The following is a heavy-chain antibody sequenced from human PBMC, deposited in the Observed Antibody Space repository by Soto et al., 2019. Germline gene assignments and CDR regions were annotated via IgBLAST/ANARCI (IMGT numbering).Heavy chain of an antibody. CDR1: GFTVNSNY. V-gene: IGHV3-53*01. CDR2: IYSSGAT. Sequence: GGSLRLSCAASGFTVNSNYMNWVRQPPGKGLEWVSIIYSSGATYYADSVKGRFTISRDKSKNTLYLQMRNLRAEDTAIYYCARVDTYDYYYAMDVWGQGTTVTVS. D-gene: IGHD5-18*01. CDR3: ARVDTYDYYYAMDV. J-gene: IGHJ6*02.